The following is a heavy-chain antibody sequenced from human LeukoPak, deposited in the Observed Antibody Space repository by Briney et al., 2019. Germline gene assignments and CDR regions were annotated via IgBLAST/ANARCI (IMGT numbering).Heavy chain of an antibody. Sequence: PGGSPRLSCAASGFTFSSYGMHWVRQAPGKGLEWVAVIWYDGSNKYYADSVRGRFTISRDNSKNTLCLQMNSLSAEDTAVYYCAKGLAASCYSPIDYWGQGTLVTVSS. CDR3: AKGLAASCYSPIDY. CDR1: GFTFSSYG. V-gene: IGHV3-33*06. J-gene: IGHJ4*02. CDR2: IWYDGSNK. D-gene: IGHD2-2*02.